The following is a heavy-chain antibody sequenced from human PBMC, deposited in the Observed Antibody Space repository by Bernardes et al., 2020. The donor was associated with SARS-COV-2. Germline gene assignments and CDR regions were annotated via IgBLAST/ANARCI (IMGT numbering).Heavy chain of an antibody. CDR1: GFTFTSSA. CDR3: AAGPSILWYGMDV. D-gene: IGHD2-21*01. J-gene: IGHJ6*02. CDR2: IVVGSGNT. Sequence: SVKVSCKASGFTFTSSAVQWVRQARGQRLEWIGWIVVGSGNTNYAQKFQERVTITRDMSTSTAYMELSSLRSEDTAVYYCAAGPSILWYGMDVWGQGTTVTVSS. V-gene: IGHV1-58*01.